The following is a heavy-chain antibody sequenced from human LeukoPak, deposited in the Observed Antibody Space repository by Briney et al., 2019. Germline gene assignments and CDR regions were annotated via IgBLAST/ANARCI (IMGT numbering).Heavy chain of an antibody. Sequence: ASVKVSCKASGYTFTGYYMHWVRQAPGQGLEWMGWINPNSGGTNYAQKFQGRVTMTRDTTISTAYMELSRLRSDDTAVYYCALRSSWYANQNDYWGQGTLVTVSS. D-gene: IGHD6-13*01. J-gene: IGHJ4*02. CDR3: ALRSSWYANQNDY. CDR2: INPNSGGT. V-gene: IGHV1-2*02. CDR1: GYTFTGYY.